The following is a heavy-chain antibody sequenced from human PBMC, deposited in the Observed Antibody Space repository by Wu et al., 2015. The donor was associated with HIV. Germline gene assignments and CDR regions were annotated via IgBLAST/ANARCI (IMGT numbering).Heavy chain of an antibody. CDR3: ARADEDTYPRDFSYYMDV. J-gene: IGHJ6*03. V-gene: IGHV1-2*02. Sequence: QVLLVQSGSEVKKPGASVKVSCKTSGYTFTDYYIHWVRQAPGQGLEWMGWINCKSGGTFYSQKFQGRVTMTRDTSNNTVYMELTRLRSDDTAIYYCARADEDTYPRDFSYYMDVWGTGTTVTVSS. CDR2: INCKSGGT. CDR1: GYTFTDYY. D-gene: IGHD2-2*02.